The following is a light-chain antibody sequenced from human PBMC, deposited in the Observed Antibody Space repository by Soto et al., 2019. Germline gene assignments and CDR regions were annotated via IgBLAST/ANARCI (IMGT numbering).Light chain of an antibody. CDR1: SSNIGSNY. CDR3: AAWDDSRSDQV. Sequence: QSVLTQPPSASGTPGQRVTISCSGSSSNIGSNYVYWYQQLPGTAPKLLIYRNNQRPSGVPDRFSGSKSGTSASLAISGLRSEDEADYYCAAWDDSRSDQVFGGGTQLTVL. CDR2: RNN. J-gene: IGLJ2*01. V-gene: IGLV1-47*01.